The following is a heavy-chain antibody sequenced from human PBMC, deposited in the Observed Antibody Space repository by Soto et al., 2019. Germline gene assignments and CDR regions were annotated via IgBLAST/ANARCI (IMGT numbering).Heavy chain of an antibody. Sequence: SETLSLTCTVSGGSISSSSYYWGWIRQPPGKGLEWIGSIYYSGSTYYNPSLKSRVTISVDTSKNQFSLKLSSVTAADTAVYYCAEIDYGSGSYYYYYGMDVWRQGTTVTVSS. CDR3: AEIDYGSGSYYYYYGMDV. CDR1: GGSISSSSYY. J-gene: IGHJ6*02. V-gene: IGHV4-39*01. D-gene: IGHD3-10*01. CDR2: IYYSGST.